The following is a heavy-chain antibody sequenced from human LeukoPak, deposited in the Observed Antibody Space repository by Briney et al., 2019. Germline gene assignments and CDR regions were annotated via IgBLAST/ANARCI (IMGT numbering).Heavy chain of an antibody. Sequence: SETLSLTCTVSGGSISSGDYYWSWIRQPPGKGLEWIGYIYYSGSTYYNPSLKSRVTISVDKSKNQFSLKLSSVTAADTAVYYCARDRRIQLWLMFDYWGQGTLVTVSS. CDR1: GGSISSGDYY. V-gene: IGHV4-30-4*01. J-gene: IGHJ4*02. D-gene: IGHD5-18*01. CDR3: ARDRRIQLWLMFDY. CDR2: IYYSGST.